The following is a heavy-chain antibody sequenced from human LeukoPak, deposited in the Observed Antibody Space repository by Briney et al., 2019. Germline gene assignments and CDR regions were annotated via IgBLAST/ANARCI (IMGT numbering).Heavy chain of an antibody. D-gene: IGHD4-23*01. Sequence: GGSLRLSCAASGFTFSNYAMSWVRQAPGKGLEWVSLITGSGGDTYYAASVKGRFTISRDNSKNTLYLQMSSLRAEDTALYYCAKDRYGGSFDYWGQGTLVTVSS. CDR3: AKDRYGGSFDY. J-gene: IGHJ4*02. V-gene: IGHV3-23*01. CDR2: ITGSGGDT. CDR1: GFTFSNYA.